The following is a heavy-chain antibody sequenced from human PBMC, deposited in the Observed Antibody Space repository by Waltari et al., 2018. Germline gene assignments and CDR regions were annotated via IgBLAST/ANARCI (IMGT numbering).Heavy chain of an antibody. Sequence: QFQLQESGPGLVRPSETLSLACTVSGDSISRSSYYWAWIRQPPGKGLEWIGTINSSGSTSSYSSLKSRVTISIDTSKNQFSLMLSSVTAADTAVYYCAKRENFNFWRDAFDLWGQGTMVTVSS. CDR2: INSSGST. J-gene: IGHJ3*01. CDR3: AKRENFNFWRDAFDL. CDR1: GDSISRSSYY. D-gene: IGHD3-3*01. V-gene: IGHV4-39*07.